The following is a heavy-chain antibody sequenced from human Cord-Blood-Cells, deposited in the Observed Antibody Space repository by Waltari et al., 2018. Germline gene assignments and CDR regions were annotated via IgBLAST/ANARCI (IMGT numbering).Heavy chain of an antibody. V-gene: IGHV1-69*06. CDR1: GGTFSSYA. CDR2: INPIFGTA. D-gene: IGHD2-15*01. J-gene: IGHJ5*02. CDR3: ARRARYCSGGSCYWFDP. Sequence: QVQLVQPGAEVKKRGSSVKVSCKASGGTFSSYAITWVRRARGQGLEWMGGINPIFGTATYAQKCQGRVKITGDKSTSTAYMELSSLRSEDTAVYYCARRARYCSGGSCYWFDPWGQGTLVTVSS.